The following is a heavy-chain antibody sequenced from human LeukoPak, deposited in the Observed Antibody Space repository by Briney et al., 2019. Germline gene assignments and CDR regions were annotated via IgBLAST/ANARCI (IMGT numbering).Heavy chain of an antibody. V-gene: IGHV4-59*01. CDR2: IYYSGGT. Sequence: LSETLSLTCTVSGTSISSYYWSWIRRPLGEGVEWIGFIYYSGGTNYNPSLKSRVTISVDTSKNQFSLKLSSVTAAHTAVYYCARGATSLSYFDSRGQGTLVTVSS. CDR1: GTSISSYY. J-gene: IGHJ4*02. CDR3: ARGATSLSYFDS. D-gene: IGHD2/OR15-2a*01.